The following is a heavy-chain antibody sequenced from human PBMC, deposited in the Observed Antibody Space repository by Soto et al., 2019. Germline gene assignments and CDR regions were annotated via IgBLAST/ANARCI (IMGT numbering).Heavy chain of an antibody. CDR2: ISSSDNTI. Sequence: QVQLVESRGGLVKPGGSLRLSCAASGFTFSDYYMNWIRQAPGKGLEWVSNISSSDNTIYYADSVKGRFTISRDNAKNSLYLQMSSLRAEDTAVYYCARDSRPVTLWGQGTLVTVSS. D-gene: IGHD2-15*01. CDR3: ARDSRPVTL. CDR1: GFTFSDYY. J-gene: IGHJ4*02. V-gene: IGHV3-11*01.